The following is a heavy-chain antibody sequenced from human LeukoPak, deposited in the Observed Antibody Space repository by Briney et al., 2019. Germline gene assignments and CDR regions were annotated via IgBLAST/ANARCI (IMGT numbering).Heavy chain of an antibody. V-gene: IGHV1-46*01. Sequence: GASVKVSCKTFGYSFINYYIHWVRQAPGEGLEWMGVINPSRNTTNYGQRFQGRVTITRDTSTATAYMELSSLRSEDTALYYCARGRAAPGTGLEGYWGQGTLVVVSS. J-gene: IGHJ4*02. CDR3: ARGRAAPGTGLEGY. D-gene: IGHD6-13*01. CDR2: INPSRNTT. CDR1: GYSFINYY.